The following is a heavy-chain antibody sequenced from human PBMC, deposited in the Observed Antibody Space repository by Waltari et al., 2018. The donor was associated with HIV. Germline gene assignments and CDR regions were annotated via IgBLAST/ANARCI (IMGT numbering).Heavy chain of an antibody. D-gene: IGHD2-8*02. CDR1: GGSFSGYF. V-gene: IGHV4-34*01. CDR2: IIQSGST. J-gene: IGHJ6*02. CDR3: ARGYCTGGVCSRYNYYGMDV. Sequence: QVQLQQWGAGLLKPSETLSLTCAVYGGSFSGYFWSWIRQPPGKGLEWIGEIIQSGSTNYNPSLKSRVTISVDTSKYQFSLKLNSVTAADTAVYYCARGYCTGGVCSRYNYYGMDVWGQGTTVTVSS.